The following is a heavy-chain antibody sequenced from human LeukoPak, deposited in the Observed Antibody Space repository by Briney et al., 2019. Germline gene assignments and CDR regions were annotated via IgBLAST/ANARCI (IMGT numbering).Heavy chain of an antibody. CDR3: ARGRLQWLVRCYFDY. CDR1: GGSFSGYY. D-gene: IGHD6-19*01. CDR2: INHSGST. J-gene: IGHJ4*02. V-gene: IGHV4-34*01. Sequence: SETLSLTCAVYGGSFSGYYWSWIRQPPGKGLEWIGEINHSGSTTHNPSLKSRVTISVDTSKNQFSLKLSSVTAADTAVYYCARGRLQWLVRCYFDYWGQGTLVTVSS.